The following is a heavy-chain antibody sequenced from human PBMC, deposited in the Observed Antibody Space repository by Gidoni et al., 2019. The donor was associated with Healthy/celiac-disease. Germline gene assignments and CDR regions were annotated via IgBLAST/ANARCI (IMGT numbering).Heavy chain of an antibody. CDR1: GGSLSSYY. J-gene: IGHJ4*02. CDR2: IYYSGSP. D-gene: IGHD6-19*01. Sequence: QVQLQDSGPVLVKPSATLSLTCTVSGGSLSSYYWSWIRQPPVKGLDWIGYIYYSGSPNYNPSLKSRVTISVDTSKKQFSLKLSSVTAAETAVYYCARRNSKWLVCDYWGQGTRVTVAS. V-gene: IGHV4-59*01. CDR3: ARRNSKWLVCDY.